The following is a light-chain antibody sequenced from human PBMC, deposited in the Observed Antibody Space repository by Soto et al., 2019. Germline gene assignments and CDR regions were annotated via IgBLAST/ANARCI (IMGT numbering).Light chain of an antibody. Sequence: EIVMTQSPATLSVSPGERATLSCRASQSVSGNLAWYQQKPGQAPRLLIYGASTRATGIPARFSGSGSGTDFSLPISSLLSEDFAVYYCQQYNNWPPTFGQGTRLE. CDR1: QSVSGN. CDR2: GAS. CDR3: QQYNNWPPT. J-gene: IGKJ5*01. V-gene: IGKV3-15*01.